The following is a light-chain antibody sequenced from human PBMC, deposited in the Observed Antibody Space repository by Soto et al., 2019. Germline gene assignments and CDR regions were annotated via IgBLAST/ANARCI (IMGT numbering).Light chain of an antibody. Sequence: QLVLTQSPSASASLGASVKLTCTLSSGHGNYVIAWHQQQPEKGPRFLMKVKSDGSHSKRDGIPDRFSGSSSGAERYLAISSLQSEDEADYSCQTWDTGIVVFGGGTKLTVL. CDR1: SGHGNYV. J-gene: IGLJ2*01. V-gene: IGLV4-69*02. CDR2: VKSDGSH. CDR3: QTWDTGIVV.